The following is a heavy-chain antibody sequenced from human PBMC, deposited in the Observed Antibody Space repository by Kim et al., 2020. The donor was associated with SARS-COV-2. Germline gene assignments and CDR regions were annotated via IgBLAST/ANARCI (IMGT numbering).Heavy chain of an antibody. V-gene: IGHV1-3*01. J-gene: IGHJ6*02. CDR3: ARAGTDQGIRYFDWSSIEGYYGMDV. CDR2: INAGNGNT. D-gene: IGHD3-9*01. CDR1: GYTFTSYA. Sequence: ASVKVSCKASGYTFTSYAMHWVRQAPGQRLEWMGWINAGNGNTKYSQKFQGRVTITRDTSASTAYMELSSLRSEDTAVYYCARAGTDQGIRYFDWSSIEGYYGMDVWGQGTTVTVSS.